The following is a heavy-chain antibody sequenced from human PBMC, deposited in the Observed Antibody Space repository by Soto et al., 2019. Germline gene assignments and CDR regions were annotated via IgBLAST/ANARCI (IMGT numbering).Heavy chain of an antibody. CDR3: ARVLKPYTVDY. Sequence: QVQLQESGPGLVKPSQTLSLTCTVSGGSISSGGYYWSWIRQHPGKGLEWIGYIYYSGSTYYNPSLKSRVTISVDTSTHQSSLKLSSVTAADTAVYYCARVLKPYTVDYWGQGTLVTVSS. V-gene: IGHV4-31*03. J-gene: IGHJ4*02. D-gene: IGHD2-15*01. CDR1: GGSISSGGYY. CDR2: IYYSGST.